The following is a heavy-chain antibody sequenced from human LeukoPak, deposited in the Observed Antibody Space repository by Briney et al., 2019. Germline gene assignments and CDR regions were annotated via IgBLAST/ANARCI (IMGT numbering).Heavy chain of an antibody. D-gene: IGHD6-19*01. CDR1: GYSFTSYW. J-gene: IGHJ6*02. CDR3: ARHSSGWSRNYGMDV. V-gene: IGHV5-51*01. Sequence: GESLKISCKGSGYSFTSYWIGWVRQMPGKGLEWMGIIYPGGSDTRYSPSFQGQVTISADKSISTAYLQWSSLKASDTAMYYCARHSSGWSRNYGMDVWGQGTTVTVSS. CDR2: IYPGGSDT.